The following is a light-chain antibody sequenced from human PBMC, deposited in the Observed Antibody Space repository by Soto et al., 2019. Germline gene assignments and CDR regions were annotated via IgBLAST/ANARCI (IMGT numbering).Light chain of an antibody. Sequence: DIPMTQSPSTLSASVGDRVTISCRASQSISSWLAWYQQKPGKAPKLLIYDASSLESGVPSRFSGSGSGTEFTLTISSLQPDDFATYYCQQYSSYPRTFSQGTKVEIK. V-gene: IGKV1-5*01. CDR1: QSISSW. J-gene: IGKJ1*01. CDR2: DAS. CDR3: QQYSSYPRT.